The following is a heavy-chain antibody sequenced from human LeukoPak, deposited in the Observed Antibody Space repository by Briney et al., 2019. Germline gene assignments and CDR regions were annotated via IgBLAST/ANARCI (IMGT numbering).Heavy chain of an antibody. CDR3: AKEYGYSSSWYDY. CDR1: GFTFDDYG. Sequence: PGRSLRLSCEASGFTFDDYGMHWVRQAPGKGLEWVSTISWNSASVGYVDSVKGRFTISRDNAKKTLYLQMNSLRPEDTALYYCAKEYGYSSSWYDYWGQGTLVTVSS. V-gene: IGHV3-9*01. CDR2: ISWNSASV. D-gene: IGHD6-13*01. J-gene: IGHJ4*02.